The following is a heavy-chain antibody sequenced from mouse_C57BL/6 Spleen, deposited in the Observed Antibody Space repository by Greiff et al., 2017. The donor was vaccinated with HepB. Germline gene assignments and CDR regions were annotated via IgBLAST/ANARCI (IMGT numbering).Heavy chain of an antibody. CDR1: GYSFTGYY. Sequence: EVQLQQSGPELVKPGASVKISCKASGYSFTGYYMNWVKQSPEKSLEWIGEINPSTGGTTYNQKFKAKATLTVDKSSSTAYMQLKSLTSEDSAVYYCASYLLDAMDYGGQGTSVTVSS. V-gene: IGHV1-42*01. J-gene: IGHJ4*01. D-gene: IGHD1-1*01. CDR2: INPSTGGT. CDR3: ASYLLDAMDY.